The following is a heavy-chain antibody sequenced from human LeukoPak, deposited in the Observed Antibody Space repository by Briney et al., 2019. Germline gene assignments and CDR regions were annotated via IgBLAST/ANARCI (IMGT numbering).Heavy chain of an antibody. CDR1: GYTFTSYS. Sequence: ASVKVSCKASGYTFTSYSISWVRQAPGQGLEWMGWISAYNGNTNYAQKLQGRVTMTTDTSTSTAYMELRSLRSDDTAVYYCAINTQPGIAAAGTGTNWFDPWGQGTLVTVSS. CDR3: AINTQPGIAAAGTGTNWFDP. V-gene: IGHV1-18*01. D-gene: IGHD6-13*01. J-gene: IGHJ5*02. CDR2: ISAYNGNT.